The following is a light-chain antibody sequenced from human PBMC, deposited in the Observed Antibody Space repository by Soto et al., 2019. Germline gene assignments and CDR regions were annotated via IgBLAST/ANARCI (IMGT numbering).Light chain of an antibody. J-gene: IGLJ1*01. V-gene: IGLV2-11*01. Sequence: QSALTQPRSVSGSPGQSVTISCTGTSSDVGGYNYFSWYQQHPGKAPKLIIYXVXKXXSGVPDLFSGPKSGNTASLTISGLQAEDEADYYCCSYAGSYTFVFGTGTKVTVL. CDR2: XVX. CDR3: CSYAGSYTFV. CDR1: SSDVGGYNY.